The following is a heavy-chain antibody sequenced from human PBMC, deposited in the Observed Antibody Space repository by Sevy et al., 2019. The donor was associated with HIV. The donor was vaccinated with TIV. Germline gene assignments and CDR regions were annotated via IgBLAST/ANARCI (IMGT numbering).Heavy chain of an antibody. CDR2: ISYDGSNK. CDR1: GFTFSSYA. Sequence: WSLRLSCAASGFTFSSYAMHWVRQAPGKGLEWVAVISYDGSNKYYADSVKGRFTISRDNSKNTLYLQMKSLRAEDTAVYYCAREGYSSGWYGRFDYWGQGTLVTVSS. CDR3: AREGYSSGWYGRFDY. J-gene: IGHJ4*02. D-gene: IGHD6-19*01. V-gene: IGHV3-30*04.